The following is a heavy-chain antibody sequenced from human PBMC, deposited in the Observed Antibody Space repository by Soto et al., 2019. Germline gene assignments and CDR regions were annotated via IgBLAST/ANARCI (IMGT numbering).Heavy chain of an antibody. CDR1: GGSISSYY. D-gene: IGHD3-3*01. CDR2: IYYSGST. V-gene: IGHV4-59*08. CDR3: ARGITIFGGNGNGYRDV. J-gene: IGHJ6*03. Sequence: SETLSLTCTVSGGSISSYYWSWIRQPPGKGLEWIGYIYYSGSTNYNPSLKSRVTISVDTSKNQFSLKLSSVTAADTAVYYCARGITIFGGNGNGYRDVWGKGTTVTVSS.